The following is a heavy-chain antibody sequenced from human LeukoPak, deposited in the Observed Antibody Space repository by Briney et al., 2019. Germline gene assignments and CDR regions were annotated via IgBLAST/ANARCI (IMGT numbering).Heavy chain of an antibody. V-gene: IGHV3-64*01. J-gene: IGHJ4*02. CDR1: GFTFSSYA. CDR2: ITNNGGAT. Sequence: GGSLRLSCGASGFTFSSYAMHWVRQPPGKGLEYVSAITNNGGATYYANSVEGRFTISRDNSKSTLYLQMGSLRAEDMAVYYCARDSPNDGILWWSIDYWGQGTLVTVSS. CDR3: ARDSPNDGILWWSIDY. D-gene: IGHD2-21*01.